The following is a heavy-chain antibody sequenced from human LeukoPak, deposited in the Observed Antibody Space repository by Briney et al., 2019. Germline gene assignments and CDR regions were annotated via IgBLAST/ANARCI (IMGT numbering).Heavy chain of an antibody. D-gene: IGHD2-8*01. CDR1: GGTFSSYA. CDR2: IIPIFGTA. V-gene: IGHV1-69*05. CDR3: ARVVYANYYYYYMDV. J-gene: IGHJ6*03. Sequence: ASVKVSCKASGGTFSSYAISWVRQAPGQGLEWMGGIIPIFGTANYAQKFQGRVTITTDESTSTAYMELSSLRPEDTAVYYCARVVYANYYYYYMDVWGKGTTVTVSS.